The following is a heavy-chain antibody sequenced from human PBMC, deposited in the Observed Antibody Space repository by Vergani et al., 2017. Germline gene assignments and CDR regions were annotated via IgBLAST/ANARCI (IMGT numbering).Heavy chain of an antibody. Sequence: EVQLLESGGGLVQPGGSLRLSCAASGFTFISYAMSWVRQAPGKGLEWLSAISGSGGSTYYADSVKGRFTISRDNSKNTLYLQMNSLRAEDTAVYYCAKDGNGIAAAGTIFSFDPWGQGTLVTVAS. V-gene: IGHV3-23*01. J-gene: IGHJ5*02. CDR2: ISGSGGST. D-gene: IGHD6-13*01. CDR1: GFTFISYA. CDR3: AKDGNGIAAAGTIFSFDP.